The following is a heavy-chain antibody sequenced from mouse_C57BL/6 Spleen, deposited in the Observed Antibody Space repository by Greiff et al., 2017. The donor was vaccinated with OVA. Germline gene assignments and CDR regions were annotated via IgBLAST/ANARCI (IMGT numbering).Heavy chain of an antibody. J-gene: IGHJ4*01. CDR2: IYPGDGDT. V-gene: IGHV1-80*01. CDR3: ARVIYGYDENYYAMDY. D-gene: IGHD2-2*01. Sequence: QVQLQQSGAELVKPGASVKISCKASGYAFSSYWMNWVKQRPGKGLEWIGQIYPGDGDTNYNGKFKGKATLTADKSSSTAYMQLSSLTSEDSAVDFCARVIYGYDENYYAMDYWGQGASVTVSS. CDR1: GYAFSSYW.